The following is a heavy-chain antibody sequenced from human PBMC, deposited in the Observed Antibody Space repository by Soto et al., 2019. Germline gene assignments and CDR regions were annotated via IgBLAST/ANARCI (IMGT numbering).Heavy chain of an antibody. D-gene: IGHD3-16*01. V-gene: IGHV1-18*01. CDR3: ARGGYYYNSWGKLSHYGLDV. CDR2: ISPYNDYT. CDR1: GYTFIRYG. J-gene: IGHJ6*02. Sequence: QVKLAQSANEVKKPGASVRVSCKAAGYTFIRYGIAWVRQAPGQGLEWMGWISPYNDYTVYAQKFQGRVSMTADTSTRTVYMNLRGLKSDDTAVYYCARGGYYYNSWGKLSHYGLDVWGQGTSVSVSS.